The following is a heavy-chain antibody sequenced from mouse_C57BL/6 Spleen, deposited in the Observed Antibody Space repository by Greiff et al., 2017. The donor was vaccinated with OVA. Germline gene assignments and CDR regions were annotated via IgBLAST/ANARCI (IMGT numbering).Heavy chain of an antibody. J-gene: IGHJ4*01. CDR2: ISDGGSYT. D-gene: IGHD1-1*01. CDR3: ARDSDYGSSSFYDAMDD. CDR1: GFTFSSYA. Sequence: EVMLVESGGGLVKPGGSLKLSCAASGFTFSSYAMSWVSQTPEKRLEWVATISDGGSYTYYPDNVKGRFTISRDNAKNNLYLQMSHLKSEDTAMYYCARDSDYGSSSFYDAMDDWGQGTSVTVSS. V-gene: IGHV5-4*01.